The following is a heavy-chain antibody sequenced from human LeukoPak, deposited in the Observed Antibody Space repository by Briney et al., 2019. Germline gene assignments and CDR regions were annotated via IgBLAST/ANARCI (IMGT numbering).Heavy chain of an antibody. CDR2: IYYSGST. CDR3: ARDQGGYCSSTSCASDI. D-gene: IGHD2-2*01. J-gene: IGHJ3*02. Sequence: SETLSLTCTVSGGSISSYYWSWIRQPPGKGLDGIGYIYYSGSTNYNPSLKSRVTISVDTSKGQFSLKLSSVTAADTAVYYCARDQGGYCSSTSCASDIWGQGTMVTVSS. CDR1: GGSISSYY. V-gene: IGHV4-59*01.